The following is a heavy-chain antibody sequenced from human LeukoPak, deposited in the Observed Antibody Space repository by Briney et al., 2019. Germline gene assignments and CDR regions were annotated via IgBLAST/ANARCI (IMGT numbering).Heavy chain of an antibody. CDR3: ANSSQLGQGFDY. D-gene: IGHD1-1*01. CDR1: GGTFSSYA. V-gene: IGHV3-23*01. CDR2: ISGSGGST. Sequence: GASVKVSCKASGGTFSSYAMSWVRQAPGKGLEWVSAISGSGGSTYYADSVKGRFTISRDNSKNTLYLQMNSLRAEDTAVYYCANSSQLGQGFDYWGQGTLVTVSS. J-gene: IGHJ4*02.